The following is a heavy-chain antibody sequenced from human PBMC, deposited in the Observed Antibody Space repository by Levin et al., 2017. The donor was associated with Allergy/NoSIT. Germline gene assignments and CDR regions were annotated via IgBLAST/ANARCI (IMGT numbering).Heavy chain of an antibody. CDR1: GFTFSNYA. Sequence: GESLKISCVASGFTFSNYAMHWVRQAPGKGLEWVSGISGNGNSAFYVDSVKGRFTVSRDSSTNTLYLHMNSLSAEDTAVYYCTKEGGGAWFGGSDYWGQGILVTVTS. CDR3: TKEGGGAWFGGSDY. D-gene: IGHD3-10*01. V-gene: IGHV3-23*01. J-gene: IGHJ4*02. CDR2: ISGNGNSA.